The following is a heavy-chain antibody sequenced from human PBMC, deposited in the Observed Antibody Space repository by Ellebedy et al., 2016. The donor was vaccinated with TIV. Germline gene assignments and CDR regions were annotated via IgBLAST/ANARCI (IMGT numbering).Heavy chain of an antibody. D-gene: IGHD3-16*01. CDR3: ARIGGGVSGTSFDV. Sequence: ASVKVSCKASGYTFTSYGISWVRQAPGRGLEWMGWLSSYNGNTKYAQKFQGRVTMTTDTSTSNTYMELRGLRSDETALYYCARIGGGVSGTSFDVWGQGTIVTVSS. CDR2: LSSYNGNT. V-gene: IGHV1-18*04. CDR1: GYTFTSYG. J-gene: IGHJ3*01.